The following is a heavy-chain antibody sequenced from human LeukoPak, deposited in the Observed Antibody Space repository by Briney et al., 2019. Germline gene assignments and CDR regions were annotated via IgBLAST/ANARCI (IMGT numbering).Heavy chain of an antibody. J-gene: IGHJ5*01. CDR2: ISSGRHYI. V-gene: IGHV3-21*01. CDR3: AGHGGSAWSTVGFDF. Sequence: GGSLRLSCTASGFTFSNYSMNWVRQAPGRGLERGSSISSGRHYIYYADSVRGRFTISRDNAKKSLFLQMNSLRAEDTAVYYCAGHGGSAWSTVGFDFWGQGTLVTVSS. D-gene: IGHD6-19*01. CDR1: GFTFSNYS.